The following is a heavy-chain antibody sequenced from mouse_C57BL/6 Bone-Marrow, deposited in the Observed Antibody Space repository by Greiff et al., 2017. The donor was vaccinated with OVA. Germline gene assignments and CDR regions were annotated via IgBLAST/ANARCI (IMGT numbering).Heavy chain of an antibody. CDR2: IYPGGGYT. CDR1: GYTFTNYW. D-gene: IGHD2-5*01. CDR3: ARHNYSNYGAMDY. Sequence: VQLQQSGAELVRPGTSVKMSCKASGYTFTNYWIGWAKQRPGHGLEWIGDIYPGGGYTNYNEKFKGKATLTADKSSSTAYMQFSSLTSEDSAIYYCARHNYSNYGAMDYLGQGTSVTVSS. V-gene: IGHV1-63*01. J-gene: IGHJ4*01.